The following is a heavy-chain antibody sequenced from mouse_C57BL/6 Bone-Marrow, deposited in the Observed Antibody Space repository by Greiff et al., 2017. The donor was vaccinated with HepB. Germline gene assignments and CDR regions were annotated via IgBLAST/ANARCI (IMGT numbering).Heavy chain of an antibody. CDR3: ARGVKFPLDY. CDR2: ISSGSSTI. CDR1: GFTFSDYG. Sequence: DVKLVESGGGLVKPGGSLKLSCAASGFTFSDYGMHWVRQAPEKGLEWVAYISSGSSTIYSADTVKGRFTISRDNAKNTLFLQMTSLGSEDTAMYYCARGVKFPLDYWGQGTTLTVSS. V-gene: IGHV5-17*01. J-gene: IGHJ2*01.